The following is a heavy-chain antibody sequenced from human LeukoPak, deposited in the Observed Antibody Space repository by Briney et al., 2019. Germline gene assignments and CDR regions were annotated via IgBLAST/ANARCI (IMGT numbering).Heavy chain of an antibody. CDR3: ASLLGCSGGSCYNAFDI. J-gene: IGHJ3*02. V-gene: IGHV4-61*08. CDR2: IYYSGST. Sequence: SETLSLTCTVSGGSISSGGYYWSWIRQHPGKGLEWIGYIYYSGSTNYNPSLKSRVTISVDTSKNQFSLKLSSVTAADTAAYYCASLLGCSGGSCYNAFDIWGQGTMVTVSS. CDR1: GGSISSGGYY. D-gene: IGHD2-15*01.